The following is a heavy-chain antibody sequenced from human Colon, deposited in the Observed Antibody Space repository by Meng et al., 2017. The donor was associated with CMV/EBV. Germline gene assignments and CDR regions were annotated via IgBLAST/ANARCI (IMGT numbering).Heavy chain of an antibody. CDR3: ARGGRTRAVRY. Sequence: GGSLRLSCIASNFTLSDYYMTWIRQAPGRGLEFVSYVSGTGSIIYYADSVKGRFTISRDDTKNSLDLQMNNLRAEDTAMYYCARGGRTRAVRYWGQG. CDR2: VSGTGSII. V-gene: IGHV3-11*01. D-gene: IGHD6-19*01. CDR1: NFTLSDYY. J-gene: IGHJ4*02.